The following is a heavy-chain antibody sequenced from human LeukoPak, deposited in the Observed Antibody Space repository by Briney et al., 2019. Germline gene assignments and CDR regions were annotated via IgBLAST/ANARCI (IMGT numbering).Heavy chain of an antibody. J-gene: IGHJ4*02. CDR1: GGSISSSTSY. CDR3: ARNASDSGTSYFDY. D-gene: IGHD1-26*01. Sequence: PSETLSLTCTVSGGSISSSTSYWGWIRQPPGKGLEWIGSIYYSGSTSYNPSLKSRVTMSVDTSKKQFSLKLDSVTAADTAVYYCARNASDSGTSYFDYWGQGTLVTVSS. V-gene: IGHV4-39*01. CDR2: IYYSGST.